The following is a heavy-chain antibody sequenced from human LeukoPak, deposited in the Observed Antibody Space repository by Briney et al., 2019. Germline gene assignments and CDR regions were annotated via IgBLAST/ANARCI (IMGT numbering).Heavy chain of an antibody. CDR2: IYHSGST. J-gene: IGHJ3*02. CDR1: GGSIISRNW. Sequence: PSGTLSLTCVVSGGSIISRNWWSWVRQAPGKGLEWIGYIYHSGSTYYNPSLKSRVTISVDRSKNQFSLKLSSVTAADTAVYYCARDPDPYCSSTSCPAAFDIWGQGTMVTVSS. D-gene: IGHD2-2*01. CDR3: ARDPDPYCSSTSCPAAFDI. V-gene: IGHV4-4*02.